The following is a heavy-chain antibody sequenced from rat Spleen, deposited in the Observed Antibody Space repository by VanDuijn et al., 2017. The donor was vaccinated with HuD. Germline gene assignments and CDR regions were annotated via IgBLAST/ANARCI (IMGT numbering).Heavy chain of an antibody. D-gene: IGHD4-5*01. Sequence: EVQLVESGGGLVQPGRSLKLSCAASGFIFSDHYVAWVRQAPMKGLEWVASINYDGSSTFYRHSVRDRFTISRDNAKSTLYLQVDSLKSDDTATYYCVRHGRGKISYYYVLDAWGQGASVTVSS. V-gene: IGHV5-29*01. CDR1: GFIFSDHY. CDR3: VRHGRGKISYYYVLDA. CDR2: INYDGSST. J-gene: IGHJ4*01.